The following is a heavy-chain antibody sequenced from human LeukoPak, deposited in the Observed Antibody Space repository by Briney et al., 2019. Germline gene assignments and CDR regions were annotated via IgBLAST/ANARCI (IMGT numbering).Heavy chain of an antibody. V-gene: IGHV4-39*07. CDR1: GGSISSSSYY. J-gene: IGHJ4*02. CDR3: ARDSPAGDGQQWLVPKFYFDY. D-gene: IGHD6-19*01. Sequence: SETLSLTCTVSGGSISSSSYYWSWIRQPPGKGLEWIGEINHSGSTNYNPSLKSRVTISVDTSKNQFSLKLSSVTAADTAVYYCARDSPAGDGQQWLVPKFYFDYWGQGTLVTVSS. CDR2: INHSGST.